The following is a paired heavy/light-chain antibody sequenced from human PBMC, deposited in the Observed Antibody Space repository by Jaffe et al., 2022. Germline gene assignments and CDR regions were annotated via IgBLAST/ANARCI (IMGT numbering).Heavy chain of an antibody. CDR2: TRSRLYGGAP. Sequence: EVQLVESGGGLRQPGQSLRLSCTASGFRFSDYGLAWVRQAPGKGLEWVAFTRSRLYGGAPEYAASVRGRFTVSRDDSQSIAYLQMSSLITDDTAVYYCTRGQTYTGVKYYFDYWGQGALVTVSS. J-gene: IGHJ4*02. D-gene: IGHD2-2*02. CDR1: GFRFSDYG. V-gene: IGHV3-49*04. CDR3: TRGQTYTGVKYYFDY.
Light chain of an antibody. J-gene: IGKJ4*01. CDR3: QQFTSFPLT. Sequence: AIQLTQSPSSLSASVGDRVTITCRASQDISNALAWYQQKPGHSPTLLIYDVSSLQSGVPSRFSGSGSGTDFTLTISILQPEDLGTYYCQQFTSFPLTLGGGTRVEL. CDR2: DVS. V-gene: IGKV1-13*02. CDR1: QDISNA.